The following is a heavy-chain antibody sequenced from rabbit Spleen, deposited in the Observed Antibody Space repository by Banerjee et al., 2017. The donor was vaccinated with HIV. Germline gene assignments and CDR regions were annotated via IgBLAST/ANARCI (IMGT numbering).Heavy chain of an antibody. CDR3: ARPGYAGYGFNL. V-gene: IGHV1S40*01. CDR1: GFSFTSGYD. Sequence: QSLEESGGGLVKPGASLTLTCKASGFSFTSGYDMCWVRQATGKGLEWIGTIWTGSTSITWYANWALGRFTISKTSSTTVTLQMTSLTAADTAAHFCARPGYAGYGFNLWGPGTLVTVS. J-gene: IGHJ4*01. D-gene: IGHD7-1*01. CDR2: IWTGSTSIT.